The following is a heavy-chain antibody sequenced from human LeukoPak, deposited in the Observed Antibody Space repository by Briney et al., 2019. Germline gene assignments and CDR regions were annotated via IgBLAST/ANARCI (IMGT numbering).Heavy chain of an antibody. CDR2: INPDGSAK. J-gene: IGHJ4*02. CDR1: GFIFSSNW. Sequence: GGSLRLSCAASGFIFSSNWMSWVRQAPGKGLEWVASINPDGSAKYHVDSVKGRFTISRDNAKKSLSLQMDALRAEDTAVYFCAKLLGTATRYDSWGLGTLVMVSS. D-gene: IGHD1-1*01. CDR3: AKLLGTATRYDS. V-gene: IGHV3-7*01.